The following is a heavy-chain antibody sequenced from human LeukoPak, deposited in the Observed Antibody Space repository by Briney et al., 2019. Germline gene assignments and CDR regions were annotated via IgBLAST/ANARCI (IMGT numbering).Heavy chain of an antibody. Sequence: ASVKVSCKASGYTFTSYGINWVRQATGQGLEWMGWMNPNSGNTGYAQKFQGRVTMTRNTSISTAYMELSSLRSEDTAVYYCARTTFWSGYYALYYYYGMDVWGQGTTVTVSS. D-gene: IGHD3-3*01. V-gene: IGHV1-8*01. J-gene: IGHJ6*02. CDR2: MNPNSGNT. CDR3: ARTTFWSGYYALYYYYGMDV. CDR1: GYTFTSYG.